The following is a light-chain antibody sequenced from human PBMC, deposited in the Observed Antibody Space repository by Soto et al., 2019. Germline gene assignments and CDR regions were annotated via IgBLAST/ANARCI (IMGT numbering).Light chain of an antibody. Sequence: EIVLTQSPGTRSLSPGERATLSCRASQSVSSAWLAWYQQKPGQAPRLLIYGASSRATGIPDRFSGSGSGTDFTLTISRLEPEDFAVYYCQQYGSSPPYTFGQGTKLEIK. V-gene: IGKV3-20*01. J-gene: IGKJ2*01. CDR3: QQYGSSPPYT. CDR2: GAS. CDR1: QSVSSAW.